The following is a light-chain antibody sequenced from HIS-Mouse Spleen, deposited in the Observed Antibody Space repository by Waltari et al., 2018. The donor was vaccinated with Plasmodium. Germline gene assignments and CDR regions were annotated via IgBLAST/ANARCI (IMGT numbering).Light chain of an antibody. V-gene: IGLV2-23*01. CDR3: CSYAGSSTWV. Sequence: QSALTQPASVSGSPGQSITIPCTGTSSDVGCYYLVSWYQQHPGKAPKLMIYEGSKRPSGVSNRFSGSKSGNTASLTISGLQAEDEADYYCCSYAGSSTWVFGGGTKLTVL. J-gene: IGLJ3*02. CDR2: EGS. CDR1: SSDVGCYYL.